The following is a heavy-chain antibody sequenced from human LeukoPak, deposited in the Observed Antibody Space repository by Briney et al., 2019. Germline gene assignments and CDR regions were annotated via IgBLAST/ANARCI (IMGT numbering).Heavy chain of an antibody. D-gene: IGHD7-27*01. CDR3: ARDGDDADTTADY. V-gene: IGHV3-21*01. J-gene: IGHJ4*02. CDR1: GFTFSSYS. Sequence: GGSLRLSCAASGFTFSSYSMNWVRQAPGKGLEWVSSISSSSSYIYYADSVKGRFTISRDNAKNSLYLQMSSLRAEDTAVYYCARDGDDADTTADYWGQGTLVTVSS. CDR2: ISSSSSYI.